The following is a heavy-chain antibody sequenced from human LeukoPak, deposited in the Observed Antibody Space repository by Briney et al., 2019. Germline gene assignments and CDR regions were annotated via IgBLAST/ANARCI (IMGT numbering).Heavy chain of an antibody. CDR3: AKSGAVAPRLYYYYYYMDV. CDR2: IKHDGSEK. V-gene: IGHV3-7*03. Sequence: GGSLRLSCAASGFTFSTSWMTWVRQAPGKGLEFVANIKHDGSEKYYVDSVQGRFTISRDNAKNSLYLQMNSLRAEDTAVYYCAKSGAVAPRLYYYYYYMDVWGKGTTVTISS. J-gene: IGHJ6*03. CDR1: GFTFSTSW. D-gene: IGHD6-19*01.